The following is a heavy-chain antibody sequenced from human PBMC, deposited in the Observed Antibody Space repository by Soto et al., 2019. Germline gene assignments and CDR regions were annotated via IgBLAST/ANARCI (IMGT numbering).Heavy chain of an antibody. V-gene: IGHV3-11*06. CDR2: ISSSSSYT. CDR1: GFTISDYY. J-gene: IGHJ6*02. Sequence: GGSLRLSCAASGFTISDYYMSWIRQAPGKGLEWVSYISSSSSYTNYADSVKGRFTISRDNAKNSLYLQMNSLRAEDTAVYYCARDKRELRFGYYYGMDVWGQGTTVTVSS. CDR3: ARDKRELRFGYYYGMDV. D-gene: IGHD1-26*01.